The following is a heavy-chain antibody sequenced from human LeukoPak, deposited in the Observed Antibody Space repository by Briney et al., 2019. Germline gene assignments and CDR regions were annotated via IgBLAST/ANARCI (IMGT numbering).Heavy chain of an antibody. J-gene: IGHJ4*02. D-gene: IGHD2-2*01. CDR2: MNPNIGNT. CDR3: ARRARYCRSTSCYPIFVY. CDR1: GYSFTSYD. V-gene: IGHV1-8*03. Sequence: ASVKVSCKASGYSFTSYDINWVRQATRQGREWMGWMNPNIGNTGYGQKSEGRLTITTNTSISTTCIELSSLRSADTAVDYSARRARYCRSTSCYPIFVYWGQGTLVSVSS.